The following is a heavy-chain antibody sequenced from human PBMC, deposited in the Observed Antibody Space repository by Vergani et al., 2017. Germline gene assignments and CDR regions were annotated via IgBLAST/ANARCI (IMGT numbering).Heavy chain of an antibody. CDR2: FDPEDGET. Sequence: QVQLVQSGAEVKKPGASVKVSCKVSGYTLTELSMHWVRQAPGKGLEWMGGFDPEDGETIYAQKFQVRVTMTEATSTDTAYMELSSLRSEDTAVYYCATGHSSSSGGGTDAFDIWGQGTMVTVSS. J-gene: IGHJ3*02. D-gene: IGHD6-6*01. CDR1: GYTLTELS. V-gene: IGHV1-24*01. CDR3: ATGHSSSSGGGTDAFDI.